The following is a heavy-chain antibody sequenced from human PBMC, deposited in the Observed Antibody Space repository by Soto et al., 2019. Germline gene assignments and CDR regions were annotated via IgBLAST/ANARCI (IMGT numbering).Heavy chain of an antibody. CDR3: ALSGYCSSTSCLHFDY. J-gene: IGHJ4*02. D-gene: IGHD2-2*01. CDR2: IYWDDDK. Sequence: QITLKESGPTLVKPTQTLTLTCTFSGFSLSTSGVGVGWIRRPPGKALEWLALIYWDDDKRYSTSLKSRLTITKDTSKNQVVLTMTNMDPVDTATYYCALSGYCSSTSCLHFDYWGQGTLVTVSS. CDR1: GFSLSTSGVG. V-gene: IGHV2-5*02.